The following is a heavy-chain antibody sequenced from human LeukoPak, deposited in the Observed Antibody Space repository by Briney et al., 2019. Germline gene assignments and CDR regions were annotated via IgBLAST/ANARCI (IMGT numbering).Heavy chain of an antibody. Sequence: PSETLSLTCAVYGGSFSGYYWTWIRQPPGKGLEWIGEINHSGSTNYNPSLKSRVIISVDTSKSQFSLKLSSVTAADTAIYFCARRGLRFLESVKYSWFDPWGQGTLVTVSS. CDR3: ARRGLRFLESVKYSWFDP. D-gene: IGHD3-3*01. J-gene: IGHJ5*02. CDR1: GGSFSGYY. V-gene: IGHV4-34*01. CDR2: INHSGST.